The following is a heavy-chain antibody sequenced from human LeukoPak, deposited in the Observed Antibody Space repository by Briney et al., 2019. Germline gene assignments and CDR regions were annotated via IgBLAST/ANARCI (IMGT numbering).Heavy chain of an antibody. D-gene: IGHD1-26*01. J-gene: IGHJ4*02. V-gene: IGHV3-23*01. CDR3: ARVLVSGTSPGHY. CDR2: VSGSGSRT. CDR1: GFTLITFA. Sequence: SLRPSCAPSGFTLITFAMSWVRQPPRHGLEWVSTVSGSGSRTYYADSMKGRFTISRDNSKNTLFLQMDSLRAEDTAVYYCARVLVSGTSPGHYWGQGTLVSV.